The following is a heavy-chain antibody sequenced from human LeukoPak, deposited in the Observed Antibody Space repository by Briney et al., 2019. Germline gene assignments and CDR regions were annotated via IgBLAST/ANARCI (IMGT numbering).Heavy chain of an antibody. CDR1: GYTFTSYG. V-gene: IGHV1-18*01. Sequence: ASVKLSCKASGYTFTSYGISWVRQAPGQGLEWMGWISAYNGNTNYAQKLQGRVTMTTDTSTSTAYMELRSLRSDDTAVYYCARAGYCSSTSCPYNNWFDPWGQGTLVTVSS. D-gene: IGHD2-2*01. CDR2: ISAYNGNT. J-gene: IGHJ5*02. CDR3: ARAGYCSSTSCPYNNWFDP.